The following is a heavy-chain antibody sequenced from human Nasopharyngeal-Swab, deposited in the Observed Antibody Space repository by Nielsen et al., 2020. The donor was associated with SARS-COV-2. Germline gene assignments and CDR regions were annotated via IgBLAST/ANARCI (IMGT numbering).Heavy chain of an antibody. V-gene: IGHV3-33*01. J-gene: IGHJ4*02. CDR3: ARDFPFGGDVVY. D-gene: IGHD3-10*01. CDR2: IWYDGSNK. Sequence: GASLRLSCAASGFTFSSYGMHWVRQAPGKGLEWVAVIWYDGSNKYYADSVKGRFTISRDNSKNTLYLQMNSLRAEDSAVYYCARDFPFGGDVVYWGQGTLVTVSS. CDR1: GFTFSSYG.